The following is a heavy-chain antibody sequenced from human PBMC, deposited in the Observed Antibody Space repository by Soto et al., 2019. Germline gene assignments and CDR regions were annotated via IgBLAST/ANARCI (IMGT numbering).Heavy chain of an antibody. CDR1: GGSISSYY. CDR2: IYYSGST. V-gene: IGHV4-59*01. D-gene: IGHD3-22*01. CDR3: ARVGYDSSGDIDY. J-gene: IGHJ4*02. Sequence: QVQLQESGPGLVKPSETLSLTCTVSGGSISSYYWSWIRQPPGKGLEWIGYIYYSGSTNYNPSLKSRVTISVDTSKNQFSLKLSSVTAADTAVYYCARVGYDSSGDIDYWGQGTLVTVSS.